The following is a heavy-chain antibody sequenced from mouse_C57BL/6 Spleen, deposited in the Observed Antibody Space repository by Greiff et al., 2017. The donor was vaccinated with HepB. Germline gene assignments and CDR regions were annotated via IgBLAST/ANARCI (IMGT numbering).Heavy chain of an antibody. Sequence: EVQLQQSGAELVRPGASVKLSCTASGFNIKDYYMHWVKQRPEQGLEWIGRIDPEDGDTEYAPKFQGKATMTADTSSNTAYLQLSSLTSEDTAVYYCTTGGYYGSSTFAYWGQGTLVTVSA. V-gene: IGHV14-1*01. CDR1: GFNIKDYY. J-gene: IGHJ3*01. CDR3: TTGGYYGSSTFAY. CDR2: IDPEDGDT. D-gene: IGHD1-1*01.